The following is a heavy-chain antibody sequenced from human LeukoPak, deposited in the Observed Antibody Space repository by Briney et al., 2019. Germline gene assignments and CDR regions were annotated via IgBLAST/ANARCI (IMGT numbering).Heavy chain of an antibody. V-gene: IGHV1-69*05. CDR1: GGTFSSYA. CDR3: ARVDQGLPGV. J-gene: IGHJ4*02. CDR2: IIPIFGTA. D-gene: IGHD6-19*01. Sequence: VASVKVSCKASGGTFSSYAISWVRQAPGQGLEWMGRIIPIFGTANYAQKFQGRVTITTDESTSTAYMELSSLRSEDTAVYYCARVDQGLPGVWGQGTLVTVSS.